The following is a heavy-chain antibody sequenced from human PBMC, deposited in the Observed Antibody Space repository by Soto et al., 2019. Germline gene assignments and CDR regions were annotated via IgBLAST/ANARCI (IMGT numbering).Heavy chain of an antibody. J-gene: IGHJ4*02. Sequence: PSETLALTCAVSGDSISSGYYWGWIRQPPGKGLEWIGSIYHSGSTYYNPSLKSRVTISVDTSKNQFSLKLSSVTAADTAVYYCARARALGYCSGGSCPKTLFNYWCQGTLVTVS. CDR2: IYHSGST. V-gene: IGHV4-38-2*01. CDR3: ARARALGYCSGGSCPKTLFNY. CDR1: GDSISSGYY. D-gene: IGHD2-15*01.